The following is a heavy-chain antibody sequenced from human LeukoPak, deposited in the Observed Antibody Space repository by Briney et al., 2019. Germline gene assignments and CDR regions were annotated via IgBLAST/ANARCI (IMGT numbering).Heavy chain of an antibody. J-gene: IGHJ5*02. D-gene: IGHD5-18*01. CDR3: ARKHGRGYSYGYEKYNWFDP. CDR2: IIPIFATA. CDR1: GGTFSSYA. V-gene: IGHV1-69*13. Sequence: ASVKVSCKASGGTFSSYAICWVRQAPGQGLEWMGGIIPIFATANYAQNFQGRVTITADESTSTAYMELSSLRSEDTAVYYCARKHGRGYSYGYEKYNWFDPWGQGTLVTVSS.